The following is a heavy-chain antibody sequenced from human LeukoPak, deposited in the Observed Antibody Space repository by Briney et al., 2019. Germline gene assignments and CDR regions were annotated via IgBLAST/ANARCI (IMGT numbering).Heavy chain of an antibody. CDR1: GGSIDSSSYY. J-gene: IGHJ5*01. V-gene: IGHV4-39*02. CDR2: IFRTGST. Sequence: PSETLSLTCAVSGGSIDSSSYYWGWIRQPPGKGLEWIGSIFRTGSTYYSASLKSRVSISVDTSKNHIALKLTSVTASDTAVYFCARRVGFYGSGSLNYFDPWGQGILVSVS. CDR3: ARRVGFYGSGSLNYFDP. D-gene: IGHD3-10*01.